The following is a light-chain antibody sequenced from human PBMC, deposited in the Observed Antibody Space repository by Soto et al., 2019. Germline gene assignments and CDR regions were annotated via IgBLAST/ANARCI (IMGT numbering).Light chain of an antibody. CDR2: GAS. J-gene: IGKJ1*01. Sequence: EIVLTQSPGTLSLSPGERATLSCRASQSVSSSYLAWYQQKPGQAPRLLIYGASSRATGIPDRFSGSGSGTDFTLTISRLEPEDFAVYYCQHYGTSPTWTFGQGTKVDSK. V-gene: IGKV3-20*01. CDR1: QSVSSSY. CDR3: QHYGTSPTWT.